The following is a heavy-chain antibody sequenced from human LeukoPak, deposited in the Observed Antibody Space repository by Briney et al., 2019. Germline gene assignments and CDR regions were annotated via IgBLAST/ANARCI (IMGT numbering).Heavy chain of an antibody. V-gene: IGHV1-3*01. Sequence: ASVKVSCKASGYTFTSYAMHWVRQAPGQRLEWMGWINAGNGNTKYSQKFQGRVTITRDTSASTAYMELSSLRSEDTAVYYCARESVLEWLSTGWFDPWGRGTLVTVSS. CDR1: GYTFTSYA. J-gene: IGHJ5*02. D-gene: IGHD3-3*01. CDR3: ARESVLEWLSTGWFDP. CDR2: INAGNGNT.